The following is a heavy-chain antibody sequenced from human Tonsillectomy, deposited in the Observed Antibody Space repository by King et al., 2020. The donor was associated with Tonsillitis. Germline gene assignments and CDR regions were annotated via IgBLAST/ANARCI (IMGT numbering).Heavy chain of an antibody. D-gene: IGHD6-19*01. CDR2: IDPSDSYT. J-gene: IGHJ4*02. Sequence: VQLVESGAEVKKPGESLRISCKGSGYSFTSYWISWVRQMPGKGLEWMGRIDPSDSYTNSSPSFQGHVTISADKSISTAYLHWSSLKASDTAIYYCARYRGSSDPLSYCDYWGQGTLVTVSS. CDR3: ARYRGSSDPLSYCDY. CDR1: GYSFTSYW. V-gene: IGHV5-10-1*03.